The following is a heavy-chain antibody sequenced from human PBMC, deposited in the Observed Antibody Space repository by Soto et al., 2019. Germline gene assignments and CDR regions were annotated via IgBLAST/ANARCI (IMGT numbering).Heavy chain of an antibody. CDR3: ARADRTLVTSYGLDV. Sequence: XTLSLTCAVSGGSFSGFYWTWIRQPPGEGLEWIGEINHSGTTNLNPSIRSRLTISLDSSKKHFSLKLTSMTAADAAVYYCARADRTLVTSYGLDVWGQGTTGTVSS. D-gene: IGHD2-21*02. V-gene: IGHV4-34*01. CDR1: GGSFSGFY. J-gene: IGHJ6*02. CDR2: INHSGTT.